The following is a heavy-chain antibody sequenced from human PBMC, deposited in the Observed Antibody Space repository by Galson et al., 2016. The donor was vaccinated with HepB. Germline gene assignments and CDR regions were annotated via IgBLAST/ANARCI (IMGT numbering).Heavy chain of an antibody. V-gene: IGHV3-23*01. CDR2: ISGGSANI. CDR3: ARWASSDYGDGLDV. D-gene: IGHD4/OR15-4a*01. J-gene: IGHJ3*01. Sequence: SLRLSCAASGFTFSSDAMSWVRQAPGKGLEWASGISGGSANIYYADSVKGRFTISRDNSKNTLYLQMNSLRAEDTAVYYCARWASSDYGDGLDVWGQGTMVTVSS. CDR1: GFTFSSDA.